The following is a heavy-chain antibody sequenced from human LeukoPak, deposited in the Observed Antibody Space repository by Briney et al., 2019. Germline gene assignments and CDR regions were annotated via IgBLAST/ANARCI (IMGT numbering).Heavy chain of an antibody. D-gene: IGHD5-18*01. CDR2: ISAYNGNT. Sequence: ASVKVSCKASGYTFTSYGISWVRQAPGQGLEWMGWISAYNGNTNYAQKLQGRVTMTTDTSTSTAYVELRSVRSDDTAVYYCARDSDTAMSDYWGQGTLVTVSS. CDR3: ARDSDTAMSDY. J-gene: IGHJ4*02. CDR1: GYTFTSYG. V-gene: IGHV1-18*01.